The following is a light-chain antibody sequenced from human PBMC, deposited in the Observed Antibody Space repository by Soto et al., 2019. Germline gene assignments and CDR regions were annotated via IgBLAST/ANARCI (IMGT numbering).Light chain of an antibody. Sequence: QAVVTQETSSSVSPGGTVTLTCGLSSGSVSKSHYPTWYQQTPGQAPRTLIYNTNTHSSGVPDRFSGSILGNKAALTITGAQADDESAYYCVLYMGSGISVFGGGTKVTVL. CDR3: VLYMGSGISV. CDR1: SGSVSKSHY. CDR2: NTN. J-gene: IGLJ3*02. V-gene: IGLV8-61*01.